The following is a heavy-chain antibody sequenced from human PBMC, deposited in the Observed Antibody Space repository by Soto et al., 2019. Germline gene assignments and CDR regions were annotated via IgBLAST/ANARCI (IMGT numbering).Heavy chain of an antibody. Sequence: QVQLVQSGAEVKKPGASVKVSCKASGYTFTSYEINWVRQATGQGLEWMGWMNPNSGDTGYAHKFQGRVTMTRNTSISKAYMELSSLRSEDTAVYYCARGELLWFGELPRWGQGTLVTVSS. V-gene: IGHV1-8*01. CDR1: GYTFTSYE. CDR3: ARGELLWFGELPR. J-gene: IGHJ4*02. D-gene: IGHD3-10*01. CDR2: MNPNSGDT.